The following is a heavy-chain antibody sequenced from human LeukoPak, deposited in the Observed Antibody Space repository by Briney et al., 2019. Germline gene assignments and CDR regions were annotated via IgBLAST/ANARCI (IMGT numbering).Heavy chain of an antibody. D-gene: IGHD3-22*01. CDR3: VRAHQNSGDYYAPNYFDS. CDR1: GFTFDDYT. Sequence: GGSLRLSCAASGFTFDDYTMHWVRQAPGKGLEWVSLISWDSDSIYYAESVKGRFRTSRDNSKNSLYLQMDSLGTEDTALYYCVRAHQNSGDYYAPNYFDSWGQGTMVTVSS. V-gene: IGHV3-43*01. J-gene: IGHJ4*02. CDR2: ISWDSDSI.